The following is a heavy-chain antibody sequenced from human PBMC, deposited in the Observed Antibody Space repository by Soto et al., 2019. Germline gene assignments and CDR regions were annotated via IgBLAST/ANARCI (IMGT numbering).Heavy chain of an antibody. CDR2: INWKGDRS. V-gene: IGHV3-20*04. Sequence: VQLVESGGGVVRPGGSLRLSCAASGFNFYDYGMSWVRQAPGKGLEWIAGINWKGDRSGYADSLRGRFVISRDNAKNSLYLQMSSLRVEDTAFYYCAREEAASAGTKWFDPWGQGTLVTVSS. J-gene: IGHJ5*02. CDR1: GFNFYDYG. CDR3: AREEAASAGTKWFDP. D-gene: IGHD6-13*01.